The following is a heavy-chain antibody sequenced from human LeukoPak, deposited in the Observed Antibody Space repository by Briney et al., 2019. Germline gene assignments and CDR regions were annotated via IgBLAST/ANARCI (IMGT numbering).Heavy chain of an antibody. CDR3: ARDLSTHYSIDF. CDR1: GFAFKTYA. Sequence: PGGSLRLSCAASGFAFKTYAIHWSGQPPGKGLNGGTFISYDGVVKYYADSVKGRLIISRDNSKNTVNLHMSSLRPEDTAVYYCARDLSTHYSIDFWGPGTLVSVSS. V-gene: IGHV3-30-3*01. D-gene: IGHD2/OR15-2a*01. CDR2: ISYDGVVK. J-gene: IGHJ4*02.